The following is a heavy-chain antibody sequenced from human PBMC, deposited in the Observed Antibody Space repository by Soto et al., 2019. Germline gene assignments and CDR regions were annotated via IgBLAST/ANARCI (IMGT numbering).Heavy chain of an antibody. CDR3: PKASQSVDVPAARVYGMDV. Sequence: PGVSLRLSCAGSGFTFGSYAMTWVRQASGKGLEWVSTTRGNGEYTYYSNSVKGRVKASGDNFTHTLNLETSSLRPEVTAVYYCPKASQSVDVPAARVYGMDVWGQGTTDTVSS. J-gene: IGHJ6*02. CDR2: TRGNGEYT. V-gene: IGHV3-23*01. D-gene: IGHD2-2*01. CDR1: GFTFGSYA.